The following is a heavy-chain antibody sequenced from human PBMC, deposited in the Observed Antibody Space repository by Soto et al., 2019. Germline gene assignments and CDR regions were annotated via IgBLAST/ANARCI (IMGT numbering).Heavy chain of an antibody. CDR2: ISSSSSYT. CDR1: GFTFSDYY. V-gene: IGHV3-11*05. Sequence: QVQLVESGGGLVKPGGSLRLSCAASGFTFSDYYMSWIRQAPGKGLEWVSYISSSSSYTNYADSVKGRFTISRDNAKNSLYLQMNSLRAEDTAVYYCGASMWPYGSGSYLDYWGQGTLVTVSS. D-gene: IGHD3-10*01. CDR3: GASMWPYGSGSYLDY. J-gene: IGHJ4*02.